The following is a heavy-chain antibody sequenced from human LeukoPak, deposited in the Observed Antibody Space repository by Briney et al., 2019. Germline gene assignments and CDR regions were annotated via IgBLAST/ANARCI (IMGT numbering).Heavy chain of an antibody. CDR2: VFDSGGA. J-gene: IGHJ5*02. D-gene: IGHD5-18*01. V-gene: IGHV4-59*12. CDR3: AQRIQLWLGGWFDP. Sequence: SETLSLTCTVSGASISDYYWSWIRQPPGQGLEWIGYVFDSGGANYNPSLKSRVTISVDTSKNQFSLKLSSVTAADTAVYYCAQRIQLWLGGWFDPWGQGTLVTVSS. CDR1: GASISDYY.